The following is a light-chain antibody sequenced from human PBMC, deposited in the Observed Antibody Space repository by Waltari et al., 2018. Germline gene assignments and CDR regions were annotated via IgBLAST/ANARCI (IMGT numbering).Light chain of an antibody. CDR3: QTGGHGTWV. CDR1: SGHSSNI. Sequence: QLVLTQSPSASASLGASVKLTCTLDSGHSSNIIAWLQQRPEKGPRYLMKVNSDGSHTKGDEVPDRVSGSSSGAERYLTISNVQSEYEADYYCQTGGHGTWVFGGGTTLTVL. V-gene: IGLV4-69*01. J-gene: IGLJ3*02. CDR2: VNSDGSH.